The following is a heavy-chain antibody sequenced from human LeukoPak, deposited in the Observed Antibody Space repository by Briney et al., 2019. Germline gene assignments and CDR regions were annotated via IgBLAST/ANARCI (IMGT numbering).Heavy chain of an antibody. D-gene: IGHD3-3*01. V-gene: IGHV1-69*04. Sequence: ASVKVSCKASGGTFSSYAISWVRQAPGQGLEWMGRIIPILGIANYAQKFQGRVTITADKSTSTAYMELSSLRSEDTAVYYCARALTIWGFVDYWGQGTLVTVSS. CDR2: IIPILGIA. CDR1: GGTFSSYA. J-gene: IGHJ4*02. CDR3: ARALTIWGFVDY.